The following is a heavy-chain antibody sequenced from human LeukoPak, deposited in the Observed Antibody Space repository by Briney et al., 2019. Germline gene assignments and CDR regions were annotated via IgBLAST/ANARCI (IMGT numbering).Heavy chain of an antibody. CDR2: ISSSSSYI. D-gene: IGHD3-9*01. CDR1: GFTFSSYS. V-gene: IGHV3-21*01. Sequence: GGSLRLSCAASGFTFSSYSMNWVRQAPGKGLEWVSSISSSSSYIYYADSVKGRFTISRDNAKNSLNLQMNSLRAEDTAVYYCAREGRSDILDDYWGQGTLVTVSS. J-gene: IGHJ4*02. CDR3: AREGRSDILDDY.